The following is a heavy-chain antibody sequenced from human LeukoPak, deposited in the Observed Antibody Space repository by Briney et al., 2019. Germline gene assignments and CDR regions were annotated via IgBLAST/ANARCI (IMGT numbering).Heavy chain of an antibody. V-gene: IGHV1-24*01. J-gene: IGHJ6*02. Sequence: ASVKVSCKVSGYTLTELSMHWVRQAPGKGLEWMGGFDPEDGETIYAQKFQGRVTMTEDTSTDTAYMELSSLRSEDTAVYYCATGEQVTPRETPYGMDVWGQGTTVTVSS. CDR3: ATGEQVTPRETPYGMDV. D-gene: IGHD2-21*02. CDR1: GYTLTELS. CDR2: FDPEDGET.